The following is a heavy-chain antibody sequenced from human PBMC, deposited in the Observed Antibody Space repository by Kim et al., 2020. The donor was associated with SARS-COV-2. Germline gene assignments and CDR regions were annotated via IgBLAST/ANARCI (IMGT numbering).Heavy chain of an antibody. D-gene: IGHD2-15*01. V-gene: IGHV4-34*01. J-gene: IGHJ5*02. CDR2: INHSGGT. CDR3: SRGGYIVVVVAATRSFAP. CDR1: GGSFSGYD. Sequence: SETLSLTCAVYGGSFSGYDWSWIRQPPGKGLEWIGEINHSGGTNYNPSPKSRVTISVDTSKNQFSLKLSSVTAADAAVYYCSRGGYIVVVVAATRSFAPWGQGTLVTVSS.